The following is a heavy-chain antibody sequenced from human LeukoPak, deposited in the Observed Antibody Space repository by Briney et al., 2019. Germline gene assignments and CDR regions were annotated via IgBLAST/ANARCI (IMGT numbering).Heavy chain of an antibody. Sequence: GGSLRLSCAASGFTFSSYFMSWVRQAPGKGLEWVANIKQDGSDKYYMDSVKGRFTISRDNAKISLYLQMNSLRAEDTAVYYCARYVRGSYFYMDVWGKGTTVILSS. J-gene: IGHJ6*03. CDR3: ARYVRGSYFYMDV. V-gene: IGHV3-7*01. CDR1: GFTFSSYF. D-gene: IGHD3-10*01. CDR2: IKQDGSDK.